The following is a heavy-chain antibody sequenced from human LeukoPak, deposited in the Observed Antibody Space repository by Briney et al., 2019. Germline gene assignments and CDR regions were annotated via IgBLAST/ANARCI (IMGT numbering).Heavy chain of an antibody. CDR2: ISYDGSNK. CDR3: AKDTVDLVATMGVDY. V-gene: IGHV3-30*18. J-gene: IGHJ4*02. CDR1: GFTFSSYG. D-gene: IGHD5-12*01. Sequence: PGGSLRLSCAASGFTFSSYGMHWVRQAPGKGLEWVAVISYDGSNKYYADSVKGRFTISRDNSKNTLYLQMNSLRAEDTAVYYCAKDTVDLVATMGVDYWGQGTLLTVSS.